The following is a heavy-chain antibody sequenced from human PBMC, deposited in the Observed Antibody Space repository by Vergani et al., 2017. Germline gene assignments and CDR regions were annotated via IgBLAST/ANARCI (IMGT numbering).Heavy chain of an antibody. Sequence: QVQLVQSGAEVKKPGASVKVSCKASGYAFTSYYMHWVRQAPGQGLEWMGIINPSGGSTSYAQKFQGRVTMTRDTSTSTVYMELSSLRSEDTAVYYCARAIVGATTFDYWGQGTLVTVSS. D-gene: IGHD1-26*01. CDR2: INPSGGST. V-gene: IGHV1-46*03. CDR3: ARAIVGATTFDY. CDR1: GYAFTSYY. J-gene: IGHJ4*02.